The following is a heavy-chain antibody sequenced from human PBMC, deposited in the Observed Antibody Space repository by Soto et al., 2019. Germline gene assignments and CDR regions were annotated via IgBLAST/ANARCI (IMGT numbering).Heavy chain of an antibody. CDR3: ATNSKSSLNYGMDV. J-gene: IGHJ6*02. CDR2: IIPIFGTA. Sequence: SVNFSCKASGGTFSSYAISWVRQAPGQGLEWMGGIIPIFGTANYAQKFQGRVTITADESTSTAYMELSSLRSEDTAVYYCATNSKSSLNYGMDVWGQGTTVTVSS. D-gene: IGHD6-6*01. CDR1: GGTFSSYA. V-gene: IGHV1-69*13.